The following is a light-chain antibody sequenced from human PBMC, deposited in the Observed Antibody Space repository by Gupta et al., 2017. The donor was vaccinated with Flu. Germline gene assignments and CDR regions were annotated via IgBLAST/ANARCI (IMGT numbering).Light chain of an antibody. CDR3: QQYDSYPLT. CDR2: AAS. J-gene: IGKJ4*01. V-gene: IGKV1-8*01. CDR1: QGISSY. Sequence: AIRMTQSPSSFSASTGDRVTITCRASQGISSYLAWYQQKPGKAPKLLIYAASTLQSGVTSRFSGSGSGTDFTLTISCLQSEDLATYYCQQYDSYPLTFGGGTKVEIK.